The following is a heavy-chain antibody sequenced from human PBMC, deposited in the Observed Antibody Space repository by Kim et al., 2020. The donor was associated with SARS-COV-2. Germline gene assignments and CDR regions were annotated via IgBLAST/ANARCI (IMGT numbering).Heavy chain of an antibody. CDR2: ISHGGSNE. V-gene: IGHV3-30*04. D-gene: IGHD3-16*01. CDR1: GFTFSRFA. CDR3: ARNDYASAGASWDLRTDGFDV. Sequence: GGSLRLSCVASGFTFSRFAMHWVRQVPGKGLEWVAFISHGGSNEYYTDSVKGRLTISRDDSKNTLYLQMNSLKPEDTAVYYCARNDYASAGASWDLRTDGFDVWGQGTLVTVSS. J-gene: IGHJ3*01.